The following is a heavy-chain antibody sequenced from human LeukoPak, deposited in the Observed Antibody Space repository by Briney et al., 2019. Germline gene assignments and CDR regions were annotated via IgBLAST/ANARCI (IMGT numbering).Heavy chain of an antibody. V-gene: IGHV4-39*07. J-gene: IGHJ4*02. CDR1: GGSISSSSYY. CDR2: IYYSGNT. CDR3: AREGRGSYYGGVSDF. D-gene: IGHD1-26*01. Sequence: SETLSLTCTVSGGSISSSSYYWGWIRQPPGKGLEWIGSIYYSGNTYYNPSLKSRVTISVDTSKNQFSLKLSSVTAADTAVYYCAREGRGSYYGGVSDFWGQGTLVTVSS.